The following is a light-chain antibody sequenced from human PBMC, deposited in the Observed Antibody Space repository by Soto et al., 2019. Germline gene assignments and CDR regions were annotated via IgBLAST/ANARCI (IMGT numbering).Light chain of an antibody. CDR3: HQDDSWT. V-gene: IGKV3-11*01. J-gene: IGKJ1*01. CDR1: QSFRSY. CDR2: DAS. Sequence: VLPQSPGPLSFSPGERSTLSCRSSQSFRSYLAWYQQKPGQAPRLLIYDASNRATDIPARFSGSGSGTDFTLTISRLEPEDFAVYYCHQDDSWTFGQGTKVDIK.